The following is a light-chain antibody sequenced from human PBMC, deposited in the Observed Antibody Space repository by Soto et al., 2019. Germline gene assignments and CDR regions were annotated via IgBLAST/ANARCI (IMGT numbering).Light chain of an antibody. V-gene: IGLV2-14*03. J-gene: IGLJ2*01. Sequence: QSALTQPASVSGSPGQSITISCTGTGSDVGGYNFVSWYQQHPGKAPKLMIYDVNIRPSGVSNRFSGSKSGTTASLTISGLQAEDEAEYYCCSYASSSTRVIFGGGTKLTVL. CDR1: GSDVGGYNF. CDR3: CSYASSSTRVI. CDR2: DVN.